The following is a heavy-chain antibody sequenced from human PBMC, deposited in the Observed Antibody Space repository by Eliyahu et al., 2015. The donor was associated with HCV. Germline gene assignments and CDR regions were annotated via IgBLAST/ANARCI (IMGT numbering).Heavy chain of an antibody. Sequence: EVQLVESGGGLVEPGRSLRLSCAASGFAFEDYAMHWVRRAPGKGLEXVSYISWNGVIDYVDSVKGRFTISRDNAKNSVDLVMNSLRVEDTAFYYCARAARSTSFEGFYFDVWGRGPLVTVSS. J-gene: IGHJ2*01. CDR1: GFAFEDYA. D-gene: IGHD2-2*01. V-gene: IGHV3-9*01. CDR2: ISWNGVI. CDR3: ARAARSTSFEGFYFDV.